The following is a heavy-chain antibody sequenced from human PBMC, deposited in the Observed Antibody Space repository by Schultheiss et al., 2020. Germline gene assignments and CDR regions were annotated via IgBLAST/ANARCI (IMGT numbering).Heavy chain of an antibody. CDR3: ARGHTRFGETNYYYGMDV. V-gene: IGHV4-61*02. CDR2: IYTSGRT. D-gene: IGHD3-10*01. J-gene: IGHJ6*02. CDR1: GGSISSGSYY. Sequence: SQTLSLTCTVSGGSISSGSYYWSWIRQPAGKGLEWIGRIYTSGRTNYNPSLKSRVTISVDTSKNQFSLKLSSVTAADTAVYYCARGHTRFGETNYYYGMDVWGQGTTVTVSS.